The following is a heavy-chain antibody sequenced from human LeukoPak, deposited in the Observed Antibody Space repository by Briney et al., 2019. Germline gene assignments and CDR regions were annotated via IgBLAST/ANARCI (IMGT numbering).Heavy chain of an antibody. CDR2: IRSKAYGGTT. CDR1: GFTFSSYW. J-gene: IGHJ3*02. V-gene: IGHV3-49*04. Sequence: GVLRLSCAASGFTFSSYWMSWVRQAPGKGLEWVGFIRSKAYGGTTEYAASVKGRFTISRDDSKSIAYLQMNSLKTEDTAVYYCTRANYGRPGGRECGAFDIWGQGTMVTVSS. CDR3: TRANYGRPGGRECGAFDI. D-gene: IGHD4-17*01.